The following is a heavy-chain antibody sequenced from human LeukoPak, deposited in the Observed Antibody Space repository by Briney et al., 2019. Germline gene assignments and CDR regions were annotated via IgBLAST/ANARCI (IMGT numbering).Heavy chain of an antibody. CDR1: GDSITLSSFY. J-gene: IGHJ5*02. D-gene: IGHD3-3*01. V-gene: IGHV4-39*07. CDR2: MYSSGNT. Sequence: SETLSLTCIVSGDSITLSSFYWAWIRQPPGKGLEWIGSMYSSGNTYYNPSLKNRASISVDTAKNNFSLNLTSVTVADTAYYYCARHFDFWSGYGGPWGQGTLVTVSS. CDR3: ARHFDFWSGYGGP.